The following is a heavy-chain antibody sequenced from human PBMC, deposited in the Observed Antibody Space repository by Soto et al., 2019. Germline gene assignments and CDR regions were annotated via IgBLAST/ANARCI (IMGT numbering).Heavy chain of an antibody. CDR3: XRXGIAAEDAFDI. V-gene: IGHV5-51*01. Sequence: PGESLQISCRGSGDSFTSYWIGWVRQMPGKGLEWMGIIYPGDSDTRYSPSFQGQVTISADKSISTAYLQWSSLKASDTAMYYCXRXGIAAEDAFDIWGKGTMVTASS. J-gene: IGHJ3*02. CDR2: IYPGDSDT. D-gene: IGHD6-13*01. CDR1: GDSFTSYW.